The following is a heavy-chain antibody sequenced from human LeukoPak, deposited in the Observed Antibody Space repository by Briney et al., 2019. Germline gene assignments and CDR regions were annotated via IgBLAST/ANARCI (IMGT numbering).Heavy chain of an antibody. D-gene: IGHD3-10*01. CDR1: GGSFSGYY. CDR3: ARQLLWFGKLSHNWFDP. J-gene: IGHJ5*02. V-gene: IGHV4-34*01. CDR2: INHSGST. Sequence: SETLSLTCAVYGGSFSGYYWSWIRQPPGKGLEWIGEINHSGSTNYNPSLKSRVTISVDTSKNQFSLKLSSVTAADTAVYYCARQLLWFGKLSHNWFDPWGQGTLVTVSS.